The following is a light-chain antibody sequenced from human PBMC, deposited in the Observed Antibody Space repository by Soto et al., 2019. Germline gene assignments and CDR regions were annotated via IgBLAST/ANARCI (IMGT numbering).Light chain of an antibody. CDR1: QSVSSY. Sequence: EVVLTQSPATLSLSPGERATLSCRASQSVSSYLAWYQQKPGQAPRLLIYGASNRATGIPDRFSGSGSGTDFTLTITRLEPEDFAVYYCQQYETSLGLTFGQGTKV. CDR3: QQYETSLGLT. V-gene: IGKV3-20*01. J-gene: IGKJ1*01. CDR2: GAS.